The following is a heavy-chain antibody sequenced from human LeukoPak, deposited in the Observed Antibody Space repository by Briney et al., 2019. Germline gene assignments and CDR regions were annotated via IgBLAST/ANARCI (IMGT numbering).Heavy chain of an antibody. V-gene: IGHV4-59*01. D-gene: IGHD6-13*01. CDR1: GGSISGYY. CDR2: MYYGGST. CDR3: ARSLPATVAGANWYDP. J-gene: IGHJ5*02. Sequence: SETLSLTCSVSGGSISGYYWNWIRQPPGKGLEWIGYMYYGGSTNYSPSLKSRVSMSADTSRDQLSLKLTSVTAADTAVYYCARSLPATVAGANWYDPWGQGTLVTVSS.